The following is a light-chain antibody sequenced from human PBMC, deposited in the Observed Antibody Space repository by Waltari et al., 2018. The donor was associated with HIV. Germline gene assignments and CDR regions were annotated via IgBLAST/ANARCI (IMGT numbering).Light chain of an antibody. CDR3: AAWDDSLGGLV. V-gene: IGLV1-47*01. J-gene: IGLJ3*02. CDR1: SSNIGSNY. Sequence: QSVLTQPSSASGTPGQRVTISCSGSSSNIGSNYVYWYQQLPGTAPKLLIYRNNQRPAGVPDRFAGSKSGTSASLAISGLRSGDEADYYCAAWDDSLGGLVVGGGTKLTVL. CDR2: RNN.